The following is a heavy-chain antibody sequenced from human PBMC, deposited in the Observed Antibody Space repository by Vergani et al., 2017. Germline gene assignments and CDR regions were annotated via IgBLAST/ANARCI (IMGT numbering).Heavy chain of an antibody. Sequence: QLQLHKSGPGLVKPPGTLSLTCAVSGDSISSNNCWTWVRQPPGKGLEWIGEICHTEDTKYSPSLKSRVTVSVDESRNLFSLRLNSVTAADTAVYYCTRQPQEGASGPPSVPTWGQGISVIVSS. V-gene: IGHV4-4*03. CDR2: ICHTEDT. CDR1: GDSISSNNC. J-gene: IGHJ4*02. D-gene: IGHD5-12*01. CDR3: TRQPQEGASGPPSVPT.